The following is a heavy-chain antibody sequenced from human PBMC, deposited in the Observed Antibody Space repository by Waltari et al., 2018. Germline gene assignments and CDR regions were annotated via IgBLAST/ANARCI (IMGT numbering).Heavy chain of an antibody. D-gene: IGHD6-19*01. CDR2: VDPEDGET. J-gene: IGHJ4*02. V-gene: IGHV1-69-2*01. CDR3: ATVPLAGASFDY. Sequence: EVQLVQSGAEVKKPGATVTISCKASAYTFTDYYIPWLQQAPGKGLEWMGRVDPEDGETIYAEKFQGRVTITADTSTDTAYMELSSLRSEDTAVYYCATVPLAGASFDYWGQGTLVTVSS. CDR1: AYTFTDYY.